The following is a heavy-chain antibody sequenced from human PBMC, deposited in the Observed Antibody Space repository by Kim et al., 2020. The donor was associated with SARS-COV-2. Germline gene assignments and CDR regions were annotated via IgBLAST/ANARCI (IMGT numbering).Heavy chain of an antibody. CDR3: ARGSGIAVAGTRWFDP. J-gene: IGHJ5*02. CDR1: GYSFTSYW. Sequence: GESLKISCKGSGYSFTSYWIGWVRQMPGKGLEWIGIIYPGDSDTRYSPSFQGQGTISADKSISTAYLQWSSLKASDTAMYYCARGSGIAVAGTRWFDPWGQGTLVTVSS. CDR2: IYPGDSDT. V-gene: IGHV5-51*01. D-gene: IGHD6-19*01.